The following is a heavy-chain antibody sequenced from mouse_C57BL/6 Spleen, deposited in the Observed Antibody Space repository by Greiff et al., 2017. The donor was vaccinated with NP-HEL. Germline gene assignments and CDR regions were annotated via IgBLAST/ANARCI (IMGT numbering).Heavy chain of an antibody. J-gene: IGHJ4*01. V-gene: IGHV1-69*01. CDR2: IDPSDSYT. Sequence: VQLQQPGAELVMPGASVKLSCKASGYTFTSYWMHWVKQRPGQGLEWIGEIDPSDSYTNYNQKFKGKSTLTVDKSSSTAYMQLSSLTSEDSAVYYCARQGTTVDYWGQGTSVTVSS. CDR3: ARQGTTVDY. D-gene: IGHD1-1*01. CDR1: GYTFTSYW.